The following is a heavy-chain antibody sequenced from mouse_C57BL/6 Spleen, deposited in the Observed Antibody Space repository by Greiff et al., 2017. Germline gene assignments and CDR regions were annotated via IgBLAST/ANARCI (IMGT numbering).Heavy chain of an antibody. CDR1: GFTFSSYA. J-gene: IGHJ3*01. Sequence: EVQGVESGGGLVKPGGSLKLSCAASGFTFSSYAMSWVRQTPEKRLEWVATISDGGSYTYYPDNVKGRFTISRDNAKNNLYLQMSHLKSEDTAMYYCARDSGNWFAYWGQGTLVTVSA. V-gene: IGHV5-4*01. CDR2: ISDGGSYT. D-gene: IGHD1-3*01. CDR3: ARDSGNWFAY.